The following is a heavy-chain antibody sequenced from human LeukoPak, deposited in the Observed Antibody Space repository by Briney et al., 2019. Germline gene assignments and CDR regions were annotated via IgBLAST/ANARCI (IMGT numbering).Heavy chain of an antibody. D-gene: IGHD3-3*01. CDR3: ARVPLSTNYDFWSGYYPYNWFDP. CDR1: GGTFSSYA. Sequence: SVKVSCKASGGTFSSYAISWVRQAPGQGLEWMGRIIPIFGTANYAQKFQGRATITTDESTSTAYMELSSLRSEDTAVYYCARVPLSTNYDFWSGYYPYNWFDPWGQGTLVTVSS. CDR2: IIPIFGTA. J-gene: IGHJ5*02. V-gene: IGHV1-69*05.